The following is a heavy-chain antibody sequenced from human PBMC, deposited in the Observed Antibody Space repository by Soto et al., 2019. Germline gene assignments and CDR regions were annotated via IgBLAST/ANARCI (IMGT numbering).Heavy chain of an antibody. Sequence: QVQLVQSGAEVRKPGSSVKVSCKISGGTFTNYVISWLRPAPGQGLEWMGGRIPIFGAANLAQKFQGRVTITADESTSTVNMELSSLTSEDTAVYYCARGRSSPNFDPWGQGTLVTVSS. CDR1: GGTFTNYV. CDR3: ARGRSSPNFDP. CDR2: RIPIFGAA. D-gene: IGHD6-6*01. V-gene: IGHV1-69*01. J-gene: IGHJ5*02.